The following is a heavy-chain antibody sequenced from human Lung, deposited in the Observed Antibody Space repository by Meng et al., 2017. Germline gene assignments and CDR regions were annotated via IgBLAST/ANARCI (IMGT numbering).Heavy chain of an antibody. CDR3: ARDVGAVAGSSPGAFDI. J-gene: IGHJ3*02. CDR2: ISYDGSNK. Sequence: SCAASGFTFSSYAMHWVRQAPGKGLEWVAVISYDGSNKYYADSVKGRFTISRDNSKNTLYLQMNSLRAEDTAVYYCARDVGAVAGSSPGAFDIWGQGTMVTVSS. V-gene: IGHV3-30*04. D-gene: IGHD6-19*01. CDR1: GFTFSSYA.